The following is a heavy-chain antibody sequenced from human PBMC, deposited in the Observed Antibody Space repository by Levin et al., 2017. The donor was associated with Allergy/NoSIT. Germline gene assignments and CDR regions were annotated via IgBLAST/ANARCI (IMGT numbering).Heavy chain of an antibody. V-gene: IGHV4-59*08. CDR2: IYYSGST. J-gene: IGHJ4*02. CDR3: ARHADYGISRTVDC. D-gene: IGHD4-17*01. CDR1: GGSISNYY. Sequence: RPSETLSLTCTVSGGSISNYYWSWIRQPPGKGLEWIGNIYYSGSTNYSPSLKSRVTISLDTSKNQFSLKLSSVTAADTAVYYCARHADYGISRTVDCWGQGTLVIVSS.